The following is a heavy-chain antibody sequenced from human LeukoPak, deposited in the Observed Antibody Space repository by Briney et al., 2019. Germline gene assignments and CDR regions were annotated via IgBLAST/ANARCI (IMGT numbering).Heavy chain of an antibody. Sequence: GASVKVSCKASGYTFTGYYIHWVRQAPGQGLEWMGWINPDNGGTNYVQKFQGRVTMSRDTSLSTAYMELSSLRSDDTAVYYCARASLFWSGYYLDYWGQGALVTVSS. J-gene: IGHJ4*02. D-gene: IGHD3-3*01. CDR3: ARASLFWSGYYLDY. CDR2: INPDNGGT. V-gene: IGHV1-2*02. CDR1: GYTFTGYY.